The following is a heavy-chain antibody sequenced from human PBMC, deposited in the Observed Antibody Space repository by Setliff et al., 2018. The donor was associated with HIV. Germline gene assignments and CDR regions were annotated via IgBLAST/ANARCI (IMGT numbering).Heavy chain of an antibody. D-gene: IGHD2-2*01. CDR2: IYHSGST. Sequence: PSETLSLTCAVSGGSISSGGYSWSWIRQPPGKGLEWIGYIYHSGSTYYNPSLKSRVTISIDRSKNQFSLKLSSVTAADTAVYYCARDFCSSTTCTNWFHPWGQGTLVTVSS. CDR1: GGSISSGGYS. J-gene: IGHJ5*02. CDR3: ARDFCSSTTCTNWFHP. V-gene: IGHV4-30-2*01.